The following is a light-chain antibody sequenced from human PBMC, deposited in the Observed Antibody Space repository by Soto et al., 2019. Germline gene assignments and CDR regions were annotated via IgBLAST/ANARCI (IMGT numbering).Light chain of an antibody. J-gene: IGLJ2*01. CDR3: CSYAGSYTLV. V-gene: IGLV2-11*01. CDR1: SANIGAGHD. CDR2: DVS. Sequence: QSVLTQPPSVSGAPGQKVTISCTGNSANIGAGHDVHWYQQHPGKAPKLMIYDVSKRPSGVPDRFSGSKSGNTASLTISGLQAEDEADYYCCSYAGSYTLVFGGGTKLTVL.